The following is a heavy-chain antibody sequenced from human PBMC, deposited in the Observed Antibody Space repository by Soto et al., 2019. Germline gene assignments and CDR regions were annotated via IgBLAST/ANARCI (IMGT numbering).Heavy chain of an antibody. Sequence: EVQLLESGGGLVQPGGSLRLSCAASGFTFSNYAMTWVRQAPGKGLEWVSGISGSGSSIYYAYSVKGRFTISRDNSKNTLYLQMNSLRAEDTAVYYCAKGGDSSSWKNWFDPWGQGTLVTVSS. J-gene: IGHJ5*02. D-gene: IGHD6-13*01. CDR1: GFTFSNYA. CDR2: ISGSGSSI. V-gene: IGHV3-23*01. CDR3: AKGGDSSSWKNWFDP.